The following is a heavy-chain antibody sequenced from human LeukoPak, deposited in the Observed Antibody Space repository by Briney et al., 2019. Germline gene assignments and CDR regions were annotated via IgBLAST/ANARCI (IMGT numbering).Heavy chain of an antibody. J-gene: IGHJ4*02. CDR2: INHSGST. CDR3: ARARTIFGVVTPFDY. Sequence: SETLSLTCAVYGGSFSAYYWSWIRQPPGKGLEWIGEINHSGSTNYNPSLKSRVTISVDTSKNQFSLKLSSVTAADTAVYYCARARTIFGVVTPFDYWGQGTLVTVSS. CDR1: GGSFSAYY. V-gene: IGHV4-34*01. D-gene: IGHD3-3*01.